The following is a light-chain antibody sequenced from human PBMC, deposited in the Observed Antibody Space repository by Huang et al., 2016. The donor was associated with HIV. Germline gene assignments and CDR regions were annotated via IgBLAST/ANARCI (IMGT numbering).Light chain of an antibody. CDR3: QQSYMTPYT. V-gene: IGKV1-39*01. CDR1: QSISSY. CDR2: AAS. Sequence: DIEMTQSPSSLSASVGDRVSITCQSSQSISSYVSWYHQKPGKAPKLLLYAASTLGSGAPPRVRGSGAGTDFTLTISGLQSEDFGTYYCQQSYMTPYTFGQGTKLDI. J-gene: IGKJ2*01.